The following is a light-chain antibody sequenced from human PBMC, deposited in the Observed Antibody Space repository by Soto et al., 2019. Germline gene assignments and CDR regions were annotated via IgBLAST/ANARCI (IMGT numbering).Light chain of an antibody. J-gene: IGKJ1*01. CDR1: QSISSY. V-gene: IGKV1-39*01. Sequence: DIQMTQSPSSLSASAGDRVTITCRASQSISSYLNWYQQKPGKAPKLLSYAASSLQSGVPSRFSGSGSGTDFTLTISSLQPEDFATYYCQQSYSTPRTFGQGTKVEVK. CDR2: AAS. CDR3: QQSYSTPRT.